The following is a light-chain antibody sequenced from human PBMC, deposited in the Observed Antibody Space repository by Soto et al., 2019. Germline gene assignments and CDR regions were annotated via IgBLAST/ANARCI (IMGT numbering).Light chain of an antibody. Sequence: QSALTQPPSASGSLGHSVTISCTGTSADVGGYNFVSWYQQHPGKAPKLMIFEVSQRPSGVPDRFSGSKSGNTASLTVSELQAEDEADYYCASYAGSQNYVFGTGTKVTVL. CDR3: ASYAGSQNYV. J-gene: IGLJ1*01. CDR2: EVS. CDR1: SADVGGYNF. V-gene: IGLV2-8*01.